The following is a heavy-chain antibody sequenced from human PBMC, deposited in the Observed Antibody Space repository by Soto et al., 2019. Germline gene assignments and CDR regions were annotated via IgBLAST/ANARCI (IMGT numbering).Heavy chain of an antibody. J-gene: IGHJ5*02. CDR1: GFTFSSYG. V-gene: IGHV3-33*01. CDR3: ARADYGDYNNWFDP. Sequence: PGGSLRLSCAASGFTFSSYGMHWVRQAPGKGLEWVAVIWYDGSNKYYADSVKGRFTISRDNSKNTLYLQMNSLRAEDTAVYYCARADYGDYNNWFDPWGQGTLVTVSS. CDR2: IWYDGSNK. D-gene: IGHD4-17*01.